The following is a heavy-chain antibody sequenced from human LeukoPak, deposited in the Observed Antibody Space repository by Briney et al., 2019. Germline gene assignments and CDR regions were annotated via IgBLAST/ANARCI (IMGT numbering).Heavy chain of an antibody. D-gene: IGHD6-6*01. Sequence: ASVTVSFKASGYTFINYDMNWVRQAPGQGLAWMGMITPSGGISYAQKFQGRVTMTRDMSTNKVYMELSSLRSEDTAVYYCARVDSTSPHELDYWGQGTLVTVSS. CDR1: GYTFINYD. CDR2: ITPSGGI. J-gene: IGHJ4*02. CDR3: ARVDSTSPHELDY. V-gene: IGHV1-46*01.